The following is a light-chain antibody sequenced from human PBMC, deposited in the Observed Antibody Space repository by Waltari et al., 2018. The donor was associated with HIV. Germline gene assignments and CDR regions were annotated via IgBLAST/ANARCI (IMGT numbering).Light chain of an antibody. CDR1: SANIGAGFD. CDR2: GNS. V-gene: IGLV1-40*01. CDR3: QSYDASRRGVV. J-gene: IGLJ2*01. Sequence: QSVLTQPPSVYGAPGQRVTISCTGSSANIGAGFDVHWYQQLPGTAPKLLTYGNSTRSSGVPDRFSGSKSGTSASLAITGLQAEDEADYYCQSYDASRRGVVFGVGTELTVL.